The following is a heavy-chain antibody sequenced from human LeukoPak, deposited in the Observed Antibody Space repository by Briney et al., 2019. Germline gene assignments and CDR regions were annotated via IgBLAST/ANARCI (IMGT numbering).Heavy chain of an antibody. Sequence: PGGSLRLSCAASGFTSSSYGMHWVRQAPGKGLEWVAMIWYDGSNTYYADSVKGRFTISRDNSKNTLFLQMDSLRAEDTAVYYCARDRSTTHFDYWGQGTLVTVSS. CDR2: IWYDGSNT. CDR3: ARDRSTTHFDY. V-gene: IGHV3-33*01. CDR1: GFTSSSYG. J-gene: IGHJ4*02. D-gene: IGHD5/OR15-5a*01.